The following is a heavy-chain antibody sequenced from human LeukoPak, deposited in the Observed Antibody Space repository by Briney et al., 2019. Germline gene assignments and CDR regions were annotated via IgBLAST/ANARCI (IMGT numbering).Heavy chain of an antibody. D-gene: IGHD6-19*01. CDR2: IYYSGST. V-gene: IGHV4-59*01. J-gene: IGHJ6*03. CDR3: ARGTEQWPGYYYYYMDV. CDR1: GGSFSGYY. Sequence: PSETLSLTCAVYGGSFSGYYWSWIRQPPGKGLEWIGYIYYSGSTNYNPSLKSRVTISVDTSKNQFSLKLSSVTAADTAVYYCARGTEQWPGYYYYYMDVWGKGTTVTISS.